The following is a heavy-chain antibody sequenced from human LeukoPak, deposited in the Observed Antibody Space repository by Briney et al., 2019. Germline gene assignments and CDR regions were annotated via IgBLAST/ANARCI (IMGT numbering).Heavy chain of an antibody. D-gene: IGHD1-26*01. CDR2: IYYTGST. J-gene: IGHJ4*02. CDR1: GGSISSYY. CDR3: ARGNSGSYYGFDY. V-gene: IGHV4-59*01. Sequence: SETLSLTCTVSGGSISSYYWSWIRQPPGKGLEWVGYIYYTGSTNYNPSLKSRVTISVDTSKNKCSLKLSSVTAADTAVYYCARGNSGSYYGFDYWGQGTLVTVSS.